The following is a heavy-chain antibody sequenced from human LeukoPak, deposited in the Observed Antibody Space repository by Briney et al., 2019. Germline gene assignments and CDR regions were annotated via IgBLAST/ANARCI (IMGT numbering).Heavy chain of an antibody. V-gene: IGHV3-11*04. D-gene: IGHD3-22*01. CDR2: ISSSGSTI. CDR1: GFTVSSNY. Sequence: PGGSLRLSCAASGFTVSSNYMSWVRQAPGKGLEWVSYISSSGSTIYYADSVKGRFTISRDNAKNSLYLQMNSLRAEDTAVYYCASQYYYDSSGPFQHWGQGTLVTVSS. CDR3: ASQYYYDSSGPFQH. J-gene: IGHJ1*01.